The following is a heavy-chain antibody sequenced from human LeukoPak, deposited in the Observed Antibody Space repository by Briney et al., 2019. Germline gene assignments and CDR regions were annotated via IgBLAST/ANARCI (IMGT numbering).Heavy chain of an antibody. CDR2: INPNSGGT. D-gene: IGHD5-24*01. CDR3: ARVGDGYNCAY. Sequence: ASVKVSCKASGYTFTGYYMHWVRQAPGQGLEWMGWINPNSGGTNYAQKFQGRVTMTRDTSTSTVYMELSSLRSEDTAVYYCARVGDGYNCAYWGQGTLVTVSS. V-gene: IGHV1-2*02. J-gene: IGHJ4*02. CDR1: GYTFTGYY.